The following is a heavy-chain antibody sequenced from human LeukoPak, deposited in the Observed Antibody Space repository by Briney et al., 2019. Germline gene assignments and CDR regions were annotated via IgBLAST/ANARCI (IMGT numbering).Heavy chain of an antibody. D-gene: IGHD4-17*01. J-gene: IGHJ6*02. V-gene: IGHV3-30-3*01. CDR3: ARDSDYGVYYYGMDV. CDR2: ISYEGSNK. Sequence: QSGGSLRLSCAASGFTFSSYAMHWVRQAPGKGLEWVAVISYEGSNKYYADSVKGRFTISRDNSKNTLYLQMNSLRAEDTAVHYCARDSDYGVYYYGMDVWGQGTTVTVSS. CDR1: GFTFSSYA.